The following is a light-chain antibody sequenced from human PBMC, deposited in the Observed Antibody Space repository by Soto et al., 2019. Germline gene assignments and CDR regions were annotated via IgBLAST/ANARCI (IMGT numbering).Light chain of an antibody. CDR3: SAYTARSTLV. V-gene: IGLV2-14*01. Sequence: QSALTQPASVSGSAGQSITISCSGTMRDVGAYNLVSWYQQHPGTAPKLIIYEVLNRPSGISSRFSGSRSGNTASLTIAGLQSEDEGDYYCSAYTARSTLVFVGGTKLTVL. CDR1: MRDVGAYNL. J-gene: IGLJ3*02. CDR2: EVL.